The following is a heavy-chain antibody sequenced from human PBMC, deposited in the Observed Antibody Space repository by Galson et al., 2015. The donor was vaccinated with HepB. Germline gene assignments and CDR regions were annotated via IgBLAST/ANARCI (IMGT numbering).Heavy chain of an antibody. J-gene: IGHJ4*02. CDR3: ARDSRWGVLDY. Sequence: SLRLSCAASGFTFSSYSMNWVRQAPGKGLEWVSSISSSSSYIYYADSVKGRFTISRDNAKNSLYLQMNILRAEDTAVYYCARDSRWGVLDYWGQGTLVTVSS. CDR1: GFTFSSYS. D-gene: IGHD7-27*01. V-gene: IGHV3-21*01. CDR2: ISSSSSYI.